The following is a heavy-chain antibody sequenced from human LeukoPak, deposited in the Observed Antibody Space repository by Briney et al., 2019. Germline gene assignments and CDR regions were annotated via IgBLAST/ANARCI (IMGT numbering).Heavy chain of an antibody. V-gene: IGHV4-34*01. Sequence: PSETLSLTCAVYGGSFSGYYWSWIRQPPGKGLEWIGEINHSGSTNYNPSLKSRVTISVDTSKNQFSLKLSSVTAADTAVYYCARDHGAYSYGFPCWGQGTLVTVSS. CDR3: ARDHGAYSYGFPC. CDR1: GGSFSGYY. J-gene: IGHJ4*02. D-gene: IGHD5-18*01. CDR2: INHSGST.